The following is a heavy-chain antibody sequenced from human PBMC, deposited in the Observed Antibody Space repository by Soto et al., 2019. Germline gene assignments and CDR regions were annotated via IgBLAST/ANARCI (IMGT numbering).Heavy chain of an antibody. V-gene: IGHV3-23*01. CDR3: ATSAGRVLRFLEWLIH. CDR1: GFTFSSYA. D-gene: IGHD3-3*01. CDR2: ISGSGGST. J-gene: IGHJ4*02. Sequence: PGVSLRLSCAASGFTFSSYAMSWVRQAPGKGLEWVSAISGSGGSTYYADSVKGRFTISRDNSKNTLYLQMNSLRSEDTAVYYCATSAGRVLRFLEWLIHWGQGTLVTVSS.